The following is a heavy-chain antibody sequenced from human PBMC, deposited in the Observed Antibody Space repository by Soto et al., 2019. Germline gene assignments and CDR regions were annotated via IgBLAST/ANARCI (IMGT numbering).Heavy chain of an antibody. CDR2: IYHSGST. D-gene: IGHD5-18*01. V-gene: IGHV4-38-2*02. CDR1: GYSISSGYY. Sequence: SETLSLTCTVSGYSISSGYYWGWIRQPPGKGLEWIGSIYHSGSTYYNPSLKSRVTISVDTSKNQFSLKLSSVTAADTAVYYCARDGYSSDAFDIWGQGTMVTVSS. J-gene: IGHJ3*02. CDR3: ARDGYSSDAFDI.